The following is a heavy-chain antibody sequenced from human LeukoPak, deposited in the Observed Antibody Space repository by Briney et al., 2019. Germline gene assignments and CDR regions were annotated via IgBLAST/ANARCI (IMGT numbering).Heavy chain of an antibody. D-gene: IGHD5-18*01. V-gene: IGHV3-23*01. CDR3: AVRGYSYGAVDY. CDR2: ISGSGGST. J-gene: IGHJ4*02. CDR1: GFTFSSYA. Sequence: GGSLRLSCAASGFTFSSYAMSWVRQAPGKGLEWVSAISGSGGSTYYADSVKGRFTISRDNAKNSLYLQMNSLRAEDTAVYYCAVRGYSYGAVDYWGQGTLVTVSS.